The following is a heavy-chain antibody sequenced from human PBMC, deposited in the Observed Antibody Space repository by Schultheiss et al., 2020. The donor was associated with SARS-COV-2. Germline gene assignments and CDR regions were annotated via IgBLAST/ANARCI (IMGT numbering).Heavy chain of an antibody. V-gene: IGHV1-8*01. CDR3: ARVLRGNTDPRSDYYYYGMDV. CDR2: MNPNSGNT. Sequence: ASVKVSCKASGYTFTSYDINWVRQATGQGLEWMGWMNPNSGNTGYAQKFQGRVTMTRNTSTSTVYMELSSLRSEDTAVYYCARVLRGNTDPRSDYYYYGMDVWGQGTTVTVSS. CDR1: GYTFTSYD. J-gene: IGHJ6*02. D-gene: IGHD2/OR15-2a*01.